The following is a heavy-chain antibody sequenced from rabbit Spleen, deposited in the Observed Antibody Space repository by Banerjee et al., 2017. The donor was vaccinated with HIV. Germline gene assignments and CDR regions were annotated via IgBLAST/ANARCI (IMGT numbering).Heavy chain of an antibody. Sequence: QLVESRGGLVQPGGSLKLSCKASGFTLSSYYMNWVRQAPGKGLEWIGYIDPVFGITYYANWVNGRFSISRENAQNTVSLQMTSLTAADTATYFCASGYSDVYFSLWGQGTLVTVS. D-gene: IGHD1-1*01. J-gene: IGHJ4*01. CDR2: IDPVFGIT. CDR3: ASGYSDVYFSL. V-gene: IGHV1S7*01. CDR1: GFTLSSYY.